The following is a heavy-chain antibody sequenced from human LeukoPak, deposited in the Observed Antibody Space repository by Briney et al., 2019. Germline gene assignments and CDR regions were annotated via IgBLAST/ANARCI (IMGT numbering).Heavy chain of an antibody. J-gene: IGHJ4*02. CDR3: ARWPLL. D-gene: IGHD5-12*01. CDR2: IDHSGST. CDR1: GGSFSGYY. Sequence: SETLSLTCAVYGGSFSGYYWSWICQPPGKGLEWIGEIDHSGSTNYNPSLKSRVTILVDTSKNQFSLKLSSVTAADTAVYYCARWPLLWGQGTLVTVSS. V-gene: IGHV4-34*01.